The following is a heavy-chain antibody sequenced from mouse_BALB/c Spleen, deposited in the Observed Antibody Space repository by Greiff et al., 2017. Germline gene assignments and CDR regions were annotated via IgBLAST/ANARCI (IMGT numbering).Heavy chain of an antibody. CDR2: IWAGGST. D-gene: IGHD2-1*01. J-gene: IGHJ4*01. CDR3: ARGHYGNYYAMDY. CDR1: GFSLTSYG. V-gene: IGHV2-9*02. Sequence: VKLMESGPGLVAPSQSLSITCTVSGFSLTSYGVHWVRQPPGKGLEWLGVIWAGGSTNYNSALMSRLSISKDNSKSQVFLKMNSLQTDDTAMYYCARGHYGNYYAMDYWGQGTSVTVSS.